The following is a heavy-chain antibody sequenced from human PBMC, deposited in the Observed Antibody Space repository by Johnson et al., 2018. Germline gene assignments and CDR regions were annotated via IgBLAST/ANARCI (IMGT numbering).Heavy chain of an antibody. CDR1: GFTISDYY. CDR2: ISSGSSPR. J-gene: IGHJ6*03. Sequence: QVQLQQSGGGLVKPGGSLRLSCAASGFTISDYYMSWIRQAPGKGLEWVSYISSGSSPRYYYADSVKGRFTVSRDNAKNSLYLQMNSLRAEDTAVYYCARARHVPVAGAYHSPYMDVWGKGTTVTVSS. CDR3: ARARHVPVAGAYHSPYMDV. D-gene: IGHD6-19*01. V-gene: IGHV3-11*04.